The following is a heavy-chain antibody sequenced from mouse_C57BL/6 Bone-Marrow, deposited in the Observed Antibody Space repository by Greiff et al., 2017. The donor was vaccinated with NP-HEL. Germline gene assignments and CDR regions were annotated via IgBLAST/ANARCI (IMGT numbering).Heavy chain of an antibody. Sequence: QVQLKESGAELVRPGTSVKMSCKASGYTFTNYWIGWAKQRPGHGLEWIGDIYPGGGYTNYNEKFKGKATLTADKSSSTAYMQFSSLTSEDSAIYYCARSYYGSPFDYWGQGTTLTVSS. J-gene: IGHJ2*01. CDR3: ARSYYGSPFDY. CDR1: GYTFTNYW. D-gene: IGHD1-1*01. V-gene: IGHV1-63*01. CDR2: IYPGGGYT.